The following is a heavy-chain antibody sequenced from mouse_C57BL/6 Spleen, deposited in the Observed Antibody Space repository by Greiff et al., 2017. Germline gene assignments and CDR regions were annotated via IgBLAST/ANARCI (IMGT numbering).Heavy chain of an antibody. J-gene: IGHJ4*01. D-gene: IGHD1-1*01. Sequence: QVQLQQSGPELVKPGASVKISCKASGYAFSSSWMNWVKLRPGSGLEWIGRIYPGDGDNNYNGQFKGKATLTAEKSSSTAYMQLSRLTSEDSAVYFCARFHYCGSSVYAMDYWGQGTSVTVSS. V-gene: IGHV1-82*01. CDR3: ARFHYCGSSVYAMDY. CDR1: GYAFSSSW. CDR2: IYPGDGDN.